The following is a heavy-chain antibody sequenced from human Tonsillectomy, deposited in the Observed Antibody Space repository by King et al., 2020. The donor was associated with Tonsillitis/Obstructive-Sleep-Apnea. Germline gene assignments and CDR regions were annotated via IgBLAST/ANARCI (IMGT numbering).Heavy chain of an antibody. CDR1: GGSISSSSYY. D-gene: IGHD2-2*01. J-gene: IGHJ4*02. CDR3: ARQNVVVVPAAPGGYLELFDY. CDR2: IYYSGST. Sequence: LQLQESGPGLVKPSETLSLTCTVSGGSISSSSYYWGWIRQPQGKGLEWFGSIYYSGSTYYNPSPKSRDTISVKTSKNQFSLKLSSVTAADTAVYYCARQNVVVVPAAPGGYLELFDYWGQGTLVTVSS. V-gene: IGHV4-39*01.